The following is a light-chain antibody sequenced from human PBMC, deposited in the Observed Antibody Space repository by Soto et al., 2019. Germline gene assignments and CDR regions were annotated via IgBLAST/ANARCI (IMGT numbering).Light chain of an antibody. CDR2: AAS. CDR1: QSIRND. J-gene: IGKJ4*01. CDR3: LHQNSYLALS. Sequence: DIQMTQSPSSLSASVGDRVTITCRASQSIRNDLGWYQQKSGKAPRRLIYAASTLQTGVPSRFTVSGSGREFTLTISCLQPEDFATYYCLHQNSYLALSFGGGTKVE. V-gene: IGKV1-17*01.